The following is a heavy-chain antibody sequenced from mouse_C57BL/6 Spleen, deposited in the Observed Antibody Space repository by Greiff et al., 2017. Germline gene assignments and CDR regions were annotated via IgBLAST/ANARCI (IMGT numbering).Heavy chain of an antibody. CDR2: INPNNGGT. V-gene: IGHV1-26*01. CDR1: GYTFTDYY. Sequence: VQLKQPGPELVKPGASVKISCKASGYTFTDYYMNWVKQSHGQSLEWIGDINPNNGGTSYNQKFKGKATLTVDKSSSTAYMELRNLTSEDSAVYYGARRGDFDYWGQGTTLTVSS. CDR3: ARRGDFDY. J-gene: IGHJ2*01.